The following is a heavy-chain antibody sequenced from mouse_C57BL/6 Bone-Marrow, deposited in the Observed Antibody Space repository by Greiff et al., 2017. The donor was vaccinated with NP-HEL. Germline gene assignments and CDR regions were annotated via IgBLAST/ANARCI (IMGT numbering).Heavy chain of an antibody. Sequence: VQLQQSGAELVKPGASVKISCKASGYAFSSYWMNWVKQRPGKGLEWIGQIYPGDGDTNYNGKFKGKATLTADKSSSTAYMQLSSLTSEDSAVYFCARREGGIYYDYDAYAMDYWGQGTSATVSS. CDR3: ARREGGIYYDYDAYAMDY. J-gene: IGHJ4*01. CDR1: GYAFSSYW. CDR2: IYPGDGDT. V-gene: IGHV1-80*01. D-gene: IGHD2-4*01.